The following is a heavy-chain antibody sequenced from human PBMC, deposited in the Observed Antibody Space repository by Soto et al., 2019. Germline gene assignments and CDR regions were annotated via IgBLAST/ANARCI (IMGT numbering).Heavy chain of an antibody. CDR1: GGSISSGGYY. J-gene: IGHJ5*02. Sequence: PSETLSLTCTVSGGSISSGGYYWSWIRQHPGKGLEWIGYIYYSGSTYYNPSLKSRVTISVDTSKNQFSLKLSSVTAADTAVYYCARDRGYCSGGSCSDNWFDPWGQGTLVTVSS. CDR2: IYYSGST. D-gene: IGHD2-15*01. V-gene: IGHV4-31*03. CDR3: ARDRGYCSGGSCSDNWFDP.